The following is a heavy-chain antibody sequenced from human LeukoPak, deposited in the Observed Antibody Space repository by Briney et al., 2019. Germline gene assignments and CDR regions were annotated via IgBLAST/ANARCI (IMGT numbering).Heavy chain of an antibody. D-gene: IGHD3-9*01. CDR1: GFSFSNYA. J-gene: IGHJ4*02. CDR2: ITVSGGNT. CDR3: AKWGYYDVLTGYYVSDY. Sequence: GSLRLSSAASGFSFSNYAMSWVRPAPGKGLGCVSAITVSGGNTYYADSVKGRFTLSRDNSKNTVFLQMNSLRAEDTAVYYCAKWGYYDVLTGYYVSDYWGQGTLVTVCS. V-gene: IGHV3-23*01.